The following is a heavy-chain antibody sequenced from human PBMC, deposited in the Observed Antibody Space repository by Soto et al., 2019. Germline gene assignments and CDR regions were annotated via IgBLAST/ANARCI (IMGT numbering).Heavy chain of an antibody. Sequence: QVQLQESGPGLVKPSQTLSLTCTVSGGSISSGGYYWSWIRQHPGKGLEWIGYIYFSGSTYYNPSLKSRVTVSVDTSKTQFSLKLSSVTAADTAVYYCARSPHIQLWSYPSDYWGQGTLVTVSS. CDR1: GGSISSGGYY. D-gene: IGHD5-18*01. CDR2: IYFSGST. J-gene: IGHJ4*02. CDR3: ARSPHIQLWSYPSDY. V-gene: IGHV4-31*03.